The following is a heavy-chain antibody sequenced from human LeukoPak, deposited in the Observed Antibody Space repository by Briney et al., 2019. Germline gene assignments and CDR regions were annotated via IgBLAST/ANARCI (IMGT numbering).Heavy chain of an antibody. CDR1: GFTFSSYA. CDR2: ISGSGGST. CDR3: VRDDDRPDNGLDY. V-gene: IGHV3-23*01. J-gene: IGHJ4*02. Sequence: PGGSLRLSCAASGFTFSSYAMSWVRQAPGKGLEWVSAISGSGGSTYYADSVKGRFTISRDNAKNSLYLQVNSLRAEDTAVYYCVRDDDRPDNGLDYWGQGTLVTVSS. D-gene: IGHD3-22*01.